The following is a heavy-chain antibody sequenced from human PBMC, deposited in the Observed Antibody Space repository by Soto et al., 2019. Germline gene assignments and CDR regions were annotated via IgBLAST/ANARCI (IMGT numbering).Heavy chain of an antibody. CDR2: IWYDGSNK. CDR3: SRALAGIAAAADWGFDY. V-gene: IGHV3-33*01. CDR1: GFTFSSYG. Sequence: GGSLRLSCAASGFTFSSYGMHWVRQAPGKGLEWVAVIWYDGSNKYYADSVKGRFTISRDNSKNTLYLQMNTLRAEDTAVYYCSRALAGIAAAADWGFDYWGQGTLVTVSS. J-gene: IGHJ4*02. D-gene: IGHD6-13*01.